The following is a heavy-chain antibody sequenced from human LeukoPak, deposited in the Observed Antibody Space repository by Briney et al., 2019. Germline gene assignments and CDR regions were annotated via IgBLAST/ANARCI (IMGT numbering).Heavy chain of an antibody. CDR1: GFTFSSYS. J-gene: IGHJ4*02. Sequence: PGGSLRLSCAASGFTFSSYSMNWVRQASAKGLEWVSSISSSTTYTYYADPLKVRFTISRDNAKISLYLQMNRLRAEDTAVYYCARDREVVTPYYFDYWGQGTLVTVSS. CDR2: ISSSTTYT. D-gene: IGHD4-23*01. V-gene: IGHV3-21*01. CDR3: ARDREVVTPYYFDY.